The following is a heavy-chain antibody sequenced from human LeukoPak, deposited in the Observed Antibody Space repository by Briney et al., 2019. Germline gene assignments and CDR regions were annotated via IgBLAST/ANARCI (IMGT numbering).Heavy chain of an antibody. V-gene: IGHV4-38-2*02. CDR2: IYHSGRT. J-gene: IGHJ4*02. Sequence: SETLSLTCTVSGYSISSGYYWGWIRQPPGKGLEWIGSIYHSGRTFYNPSLKSRVTISVDTSKNQFSLKLSSVTAADTAVYYCARGVVAAPQTFDYWGQGTLVAVSS. CDR1: GYSISSGYY. D-gene: IGHD2-15*01. CDR3: ARGVVAAPQTFDY.